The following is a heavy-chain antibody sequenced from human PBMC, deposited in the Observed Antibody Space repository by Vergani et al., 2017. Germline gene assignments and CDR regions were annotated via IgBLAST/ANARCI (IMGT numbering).Heavy chain of an antibody. CDR2: ISGSGGST. J-gene: IGHJ4*02. Sequence: EVQLLESGGGLVQPGGSLRLSCAASGFTFSSYAMSWVRQAPGKGLEWVSAISGSGGSTYYADSVKGRFTISRDNSKNTLYLQINSLRAEATVVYYCAKEMYQLPPSALDYWGQGTLVTVSS. V-gene: IGHV3-23*01. CDR1: GFTFSSYA. D-gene: IGHD2-2*01. CDR3: AKEMYQLPPSALDY.